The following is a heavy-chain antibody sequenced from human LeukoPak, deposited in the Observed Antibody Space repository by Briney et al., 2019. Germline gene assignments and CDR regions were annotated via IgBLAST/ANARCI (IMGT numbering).Heavy chain of an antibody. CDR3: ARELDFSHAFDI. D-gene: IGHD3-3*01. CDR1: GGSISSYY. Sequence: PSETLSLTCTVSGGSISSYYWSWIRQPPGKGLEWIGYIYYSGSTNYNPSLKSRVTISVDTSKNQFSLKLSSVTAADTAVYYCARELDFSHAFDIWGQGTMVTVSS. J-gene: IGHJ3*02. CDR2: IYYSGST. V-gene: IGHV4-59*01.